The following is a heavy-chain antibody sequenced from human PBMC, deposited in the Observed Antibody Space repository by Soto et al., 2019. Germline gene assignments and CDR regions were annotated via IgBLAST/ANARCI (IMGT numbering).Heavy chain of an antibody. J-gene: IGHJ4*02. D-gene: IGHD3-10*01. CDR2: LYWDDDK. V-gene: IGHV2-5*02. CDR1: GLSLSTNGLD. CDR3: AHRRPYNNSPEYFFDY. Sequence: QITLKESGPTLVKPTQTLTLTCTFSGLSLSTNGLDVAWIRQPPGKALEWLALLYWDDDKRYSPSLKNRLAITXVTXKXPVVPTMADMGPLDTATYYCAHRRPYNNSPEYFFDYWGQGTLVTVSS.